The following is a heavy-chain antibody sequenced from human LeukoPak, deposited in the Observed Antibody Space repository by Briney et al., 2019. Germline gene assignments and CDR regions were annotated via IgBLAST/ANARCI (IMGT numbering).Heavy chain of an antibody. CDR2: IYYSGST. CDR3: ARTPTRFRVDY. V-gene: IGHV4-39*01. Sequence: SETLSLTCTVSGGSISSSSYYWGWIRQPPGKGLEWIGSIYYSGSTYYNPSLKSRVTISVDTSKNQFSLKLSSVTAADTAVYYCARTPTRFRVDYWGQGTLVTVSS. D-gene: IGHD2-15*01. J-gene: IGHJ4*02. CDR1: GGSISSSSYY.